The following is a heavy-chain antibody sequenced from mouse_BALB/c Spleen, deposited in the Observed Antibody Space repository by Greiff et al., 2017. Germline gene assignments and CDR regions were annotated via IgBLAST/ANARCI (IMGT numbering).Heavy chain of an antibody. V-gene: IGHV1-80*01. CDR2: IYPGDGDT. J-gene: IGHJ3*01. Sequence: VKLMESGAELVRPGSSVKISCKASGYAFSSYWMNWVKQRPGQGLEWIGQIYPGDGDTNYNGKFKGKATLTADKSSSTAYMQLSSLTSEDSAVYFCAIFAYWGQGTLVTVSA. CDR1: GYAFSSYW. CDR3: AIFAY.